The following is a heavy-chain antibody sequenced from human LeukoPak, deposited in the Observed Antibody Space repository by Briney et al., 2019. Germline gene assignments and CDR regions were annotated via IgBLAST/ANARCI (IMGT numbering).Heavy chain of an antibody. J-gene: IGHJ6*03. CDR2: ISSTGGTT. Sequence: GGSLRLSCAASGVTFSSYGMSWVRQAPGKGLEWVSSISSTGGTTYYADSVKGRFTISRDNSKNTLYLQMNSLRAEDTAIYYCAKNGDRGAYCTGGTCYPYFYYYMDVWGKGTTVTI. CDR1: GVTFSSYG. CDR3: AKNGDRGAYCTGGTCYPYFYYYMDV. D-gene: IGHD2-15*01. V-gene: IGHV3-23*01.